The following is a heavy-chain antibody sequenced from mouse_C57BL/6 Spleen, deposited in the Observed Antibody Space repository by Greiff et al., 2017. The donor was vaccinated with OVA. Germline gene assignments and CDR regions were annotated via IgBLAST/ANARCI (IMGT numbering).Heavy chain of an antibody. CDR2: IDPENGDT. V-gene: IGHV14-4*01. CDR1: GFNIKDDY. J-gene: IGHJ4*01. CDR3: TPGSFYAMDY. D-gene: IGHD1-1*01. Sequence: VQLKQSGAELVRPGASVKLSCTASGFNIKDDYMHWVKQRPEQGLEWIGWIDPENGDTEYASKFQGKATITADTSSNTAYLPLSSLTSEDTAVYYCTPGSFYAMDYWGQGTSVTVSS.